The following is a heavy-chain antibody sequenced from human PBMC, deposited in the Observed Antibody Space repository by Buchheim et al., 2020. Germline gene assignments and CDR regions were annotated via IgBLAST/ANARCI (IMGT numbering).Heavy chain of an antibody. V-gene: IGHV3-30-3*01. D-gene: IGHD3-3*01. J-gene: IGHJ5*02. CDR2: ISYDGSNK. CDR3: ARAHGSRGLRFLEWFPPLFDP. CDR1: GFTFSSYA. Sequence: QVQLVESGGGVVQPGRSLRLSCAASGFTFSSYAMHWVRQAPGKGLEWVAVISYDGSNKYYADSVKGRFTISRDNSKNTLDLQMNSLRAEDTAVYYCARAHGSRGLRFLEWFPPLFDPWGQGTL.